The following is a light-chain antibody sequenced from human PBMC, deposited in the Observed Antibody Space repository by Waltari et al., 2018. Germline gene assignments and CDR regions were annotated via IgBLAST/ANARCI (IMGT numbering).Light chain of an antibody. CDR3: QKSYSTPLT. CDR1: QNINNY. Sequence: DIQMTQSPSSLSASVGDTVTITCRASQNINNYLSWYQQRPGKAPKLLIYAASALQSGVPSRFSGRGSATDYTLTIISLQPEDSATYFCQKSYSTPLTFGGGTKVEIK. CDR2: AAS. J-gene: IGKJ4*01. V-gene: IGKV1-39*01.